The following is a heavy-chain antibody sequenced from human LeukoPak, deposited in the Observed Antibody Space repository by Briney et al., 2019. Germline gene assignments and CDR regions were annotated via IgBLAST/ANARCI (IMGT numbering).Heavy chain of an antibody. D-gene: IGHD3-3*01. CDR3: ARSKRSIFGVASGFDY. V-gene: IGHV4-59*01. Sequence: SETLSLTCTASGGSISSYYWSWIRQPPGKGLEWIGYIYYSGSTNYNPSLKSRVTISVDTSKNQFSLKLSSVTAADTAVYYCARSKRSIFGVASGFDYWGQGTLVTVSS. CDR2: IYYSGST. J-gene: IGHJ4*02. CDR1: GGSISSYY.